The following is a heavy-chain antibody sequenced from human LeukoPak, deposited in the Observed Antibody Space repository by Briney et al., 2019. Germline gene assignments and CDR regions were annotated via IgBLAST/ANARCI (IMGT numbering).Heavy chain of an antibody. V-gene: IGHV1-69*13. Sequence: SVKVSCKASGGTFSSYAISWVRQAPGQGLEWMGGIIPIFGTANYAQKFQGRVTITADESTSTAYMELSSLRSEDTAVYYCARGRLAVAGTYYYYYYMDVWGKGTTVTISS. D-gene: IGHD6-19*01. CDR1: GGTFSSYA. CDR2: IIPIFGTA. J-gene: IGHJ6*03. CDR3: ARGRLAVAGTYYYYYYMDV.